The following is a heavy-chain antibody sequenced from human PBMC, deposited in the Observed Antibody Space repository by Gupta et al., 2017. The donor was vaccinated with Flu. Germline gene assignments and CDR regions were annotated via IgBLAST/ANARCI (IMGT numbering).Heavy chain of an antibody. D-gene: IGHD2-15*01. Sequence: EVQLVGSGGGLVQPGGSLRLSCAPSGFTFSSYSMNWVRQAPGKGLEWVSYISSSSSTIYYADSVKGRFTISRDNAKNSLYLQMNSLRDEDTAVYYCARLYCSGGSCYWGVDYWGQGTLVTVSS. V-gene: IGHV3-48*02. J-gene: IGHJ4*02. CDR1: GFTFSSYS. CDR2: ISSSSSTI. CDR3: ARLYCSGGSCYWGVDY.